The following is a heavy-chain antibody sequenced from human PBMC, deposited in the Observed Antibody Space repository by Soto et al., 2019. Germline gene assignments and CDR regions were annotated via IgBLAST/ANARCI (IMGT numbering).Heavy chain of an antibody. V-gene: IGHV3-30*18. CDR3: AKARVGATSTLDY. D-gene: IGHD1-26*01. CDR2: ISYDGSNK. Sequence: QVQLVESGGGVVQPGRSLRLSCAASGFTFSSYGMHWVRQAPGKGLEWVAVISYDGSNKYYADSVKGRFTISRDNSKITLYLQMNSLRAEDTAVYYCAKARVGATSTLDYWGQGTLVTVSS. J-gene: IGHJ4*02. CDR1: GFTFSSYG.